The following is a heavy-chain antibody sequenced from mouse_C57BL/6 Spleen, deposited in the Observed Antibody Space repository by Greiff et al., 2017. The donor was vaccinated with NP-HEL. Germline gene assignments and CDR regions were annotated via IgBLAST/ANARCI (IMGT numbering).Heavy chain of an antibody. CDR3: ARDPYYFY. D-gene: IGHD1-1*01. V-gene: IGHV1-82*01. CDR1: GYAFSSSW. CDR2: LYPGDGDT. J-gene: IGHJ2*01. Sequence: QVQLQQSGPELVKPGASVKISCKASGYAFSSSWMNWVKQRPGKGLEWIGRLYPGDGDTNYNGKFKGKATLTADKSSSTAYMQLSSLTSEDSAVYFCARDPYYFYWGQGTTLTVSS.